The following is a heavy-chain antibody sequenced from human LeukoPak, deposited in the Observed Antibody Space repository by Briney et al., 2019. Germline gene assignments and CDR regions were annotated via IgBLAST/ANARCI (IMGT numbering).Heavy chain of an antibody. CDR2: INPNSGGT. Sequence: ASVKVSCKASGYTFTGYYMHWVRQAPGQGLEWMGWINPNSGGTNYAQKFQGRVTMTRDMSTSTVYMELSSLRSEDTAVYYCARDCVGCYYFDYWGQGTLVTVSS. D-gene: IGHD2-15*01. V-gene: IGHV1-2*02. CDR3: ARDCVGCYYFDY. J-gene: IGHJ4*02. CDR1: GYTFTGYY.